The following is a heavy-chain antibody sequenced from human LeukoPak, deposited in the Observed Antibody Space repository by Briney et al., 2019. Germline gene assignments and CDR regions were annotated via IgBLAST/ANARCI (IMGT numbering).Heavy chain of an antibody. Sequence: GGSLRLSCAASGFIFSTYSMNWVRQAPGKGLEWVSSISSSSTYIYYADSLKGRFTISRDNAKKSLYLQMNSLRVEDTAVYYCARVEGNIVTTTEGYFDYWGQGTLVTVSS. J-gene: IGHJ4*02. D-gene: IGHD5-12*01. V-gene: IGHV3-21*01. CDR3: ARVEGNIVTTTEGYFDY. CDR2: ISSSSTYI. CDR1: GFIFSTYS.